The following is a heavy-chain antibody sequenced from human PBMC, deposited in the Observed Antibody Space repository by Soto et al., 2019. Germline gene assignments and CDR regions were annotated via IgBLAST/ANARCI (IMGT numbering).Heavy chain of an antibody. D-gene: IGHD5-12*01. CDR3: AKAVEMATIRDAFDI. J-gene: IGHJ3*02. CDR1: GFTFSSYG. CDR2: ISYDGSNK. Sequence: GGSLRLSCAASGFTFSSYGMHWVRQAPGKGLEWVAVISYDGSNKYYADSVKGRFTISRDNSKNTLYLQMNSLGAEDTAVYYCAKAVEMATIRDAFDIWGQGTMVTVSS. V-gene: IGHV3-30*18.